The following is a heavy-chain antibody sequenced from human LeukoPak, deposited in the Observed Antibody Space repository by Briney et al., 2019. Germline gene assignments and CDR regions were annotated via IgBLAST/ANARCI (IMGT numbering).Heavy chain of an antibody. CDR3: ARDSLSRPNWGPRFDY. J-gene: IGHJ4*02. CDR1: GGSMSTYY. CDR2: IYSSGNT. D-gene: IGHD7-27*01. Sequence: ASETLSLTRAVSGGSMSTYYWSWIRQPAEKGLEWIGRIYSSGNTNYNPSLKSRVTMSIDTSKNQFSLNLNSVTAADTALYYCARDSLSRPNWGPRFDYWGQGILVIVSS. V-gene: IGHV4-4*07.